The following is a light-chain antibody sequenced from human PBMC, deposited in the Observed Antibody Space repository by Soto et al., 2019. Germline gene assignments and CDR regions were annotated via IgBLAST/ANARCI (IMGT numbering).Light chain of an antibody. CDR3: GTWDDSLDGFCV. Sequence: QSVLTQPPSASGTPGQRVTISCSGSSSNIGSNAVNWYQHLPGTAPKLLIYSNSLRPSGVPGRFSGSKSGTSASLAISGLQSDDEGDYYCGTWDDSLDGFCVFGTGTKLTVL. V-gene: IGLV1-44*01. CDR2: SNS. CDR1: SSNIGSNA. J-gene: IGLJ1*01.